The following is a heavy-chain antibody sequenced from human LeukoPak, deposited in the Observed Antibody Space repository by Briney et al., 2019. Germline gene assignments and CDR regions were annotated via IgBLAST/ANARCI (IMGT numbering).Heavy chain of an antibody. CDR3: ASLAGSSGWWGMVY. CDR2: IIPIFGTA. CDR1: GGTFSSYA. Sequence: SVKVSFKASGGTFSSYAISWVRQAPGQGLEWMGGIIPIFGTANYAQKFQGRVTITADESTSTAYMELSSLRSEDTAVYYCASLAGSSGWWGMVYWGQGTLVTVAS. V-gene: IGHV1-69*13. J-gene: IGHJ4*02. D-gene: IGHD6-19*01.